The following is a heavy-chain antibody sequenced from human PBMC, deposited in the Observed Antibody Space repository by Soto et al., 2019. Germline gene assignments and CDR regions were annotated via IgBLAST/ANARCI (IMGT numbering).Heavy chain of an antibody. Sequence: GGSLRLSCAASGFTFSDYYMSWIRQAPGEGLEWVSYISSSGSTIYYADSVKGRFTISRDNAKNSLYLQMNSLRAEDTAVYYCARDRYYDFWSGQYTPAYYYGMDVWGQGTTVTVSS. J-gene: IGHJ6*02. V-gene: IGHV3-11*01. D-gene: IGHD3-3*01. CDR1: GFTFSDYY. CDR2: ISSSGSTI. CDR3: ARDRYYDFWSGQYTPAYYYGMDV.